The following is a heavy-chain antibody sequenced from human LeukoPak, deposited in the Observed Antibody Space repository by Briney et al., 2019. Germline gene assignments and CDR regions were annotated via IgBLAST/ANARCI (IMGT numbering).Heavy chain of an antibody. D-gene: IGHD3-16*01. CDR3: ARILLNDDDPLFDY. J-gene: IGHJ4*02. CDR2: IDWDDDK. V-gene: IGHV2-70*11. Sequence: SGPALVKPTQTLTLTCTFSGFSLSTSGMCVSWIRQPPGKALEWLARIDWDDDKYYSTSLKTRLTISKDTSKNQVVLTMTNMDPVDTATYYCARILLNDDDPLFDYWGQGTLVTVSS. CDR1: GFSLSTSGMC.